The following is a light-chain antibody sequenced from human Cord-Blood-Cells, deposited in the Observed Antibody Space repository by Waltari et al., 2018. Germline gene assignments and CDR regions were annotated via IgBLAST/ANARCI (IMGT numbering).Light chain of an antibody. CDR2: GNS. V-gene: IGLV1-40*01. J-gene: IGLJ3*02. Sequence: QSVLTQPPSVSGAPGQRVTISCTGSSSNIGAGYDVHWYQQLPGTAPKLLIYGNSNRPAGVPARFSVSKSVTSASLAITGLQAEDEADYYCQSYDSSLSGWVFGGGTKLTVL. CDR3: QSYDSSLSGWV. CDR1: SSNIGAGYD.